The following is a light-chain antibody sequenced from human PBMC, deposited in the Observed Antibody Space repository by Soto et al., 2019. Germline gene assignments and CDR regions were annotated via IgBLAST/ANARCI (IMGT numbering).Light chain of an antibody. CDR1: QSVSIH. CDR2: DTS. Sequence: ETVMTQSPGTLSVSLGERATLSCRSSQSVSIHLAWYQQKPGQAPRLLIYDTSTRATGIPARFSGSGSGTEFTLTISSLQSDDFAVYYCLQYDKWPPWTFGQGTKVDIK. V-gene: IGKV3-15*01. CDR3: LQYDKWPPWT. J-gene: IGKJ1*01.